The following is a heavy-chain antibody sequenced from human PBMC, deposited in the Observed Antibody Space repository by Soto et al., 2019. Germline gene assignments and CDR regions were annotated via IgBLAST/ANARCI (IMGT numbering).Heavy chain of an antibody. CDR2: INHSGST. CDR1: GGSFSGYY. D-gene: IGHD2-8*01. V-gene: IGHV4-34*01. J-gene: IGHJ4*02. CDR3: ARRGVPRPPFDY. Sequence: SETLSLTCAVYGGSFSGYYWSWIRQPPGKGLEWIGEINHSGSTNSNPSLKSRVTISVDTSKNQFSLKLSSVTAADTAVYYCARRGVPRPPFDYWGQGTLVTVSS.